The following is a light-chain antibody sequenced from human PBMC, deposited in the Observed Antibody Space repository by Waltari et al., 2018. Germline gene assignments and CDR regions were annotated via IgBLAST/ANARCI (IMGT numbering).Light chain of an antibody. CDR1: QGTSSS. V-gene: IGKV1-9*01. J-gene: IGKJ2*02. CDR2: ATS. CDR3: QRFNSYPRT. Sequence: GERVTITCRASQGTSSSLAWYRQQPGKPPNLLISATSTLQSRVPSRSSGSGSGPDLTLTISSLQPEHFATYYCQRFNSYPRTFGQGTNLES.